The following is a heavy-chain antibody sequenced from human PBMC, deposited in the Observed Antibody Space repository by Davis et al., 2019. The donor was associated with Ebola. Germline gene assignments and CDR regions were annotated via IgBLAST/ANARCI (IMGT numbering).Heavy chain of an antibody. CDR2: INGDGSTT. D-gene: IGHD5-18*01. J-gene: IGHJ4*02. Sequence: GESLKISCAASGFTFSSYWMHWARQAPGKGPVWVSRINGDGSTTNYADSVRGRFTISRDNAKNTLYLQMNSLRAEDTAVYYCARQAAYSYVDGWGQGTLVIVSS. V-gene: IGHV3-74*01. CDR3: ARQAAYSYVDG. CDR1: GFTFSSYW.